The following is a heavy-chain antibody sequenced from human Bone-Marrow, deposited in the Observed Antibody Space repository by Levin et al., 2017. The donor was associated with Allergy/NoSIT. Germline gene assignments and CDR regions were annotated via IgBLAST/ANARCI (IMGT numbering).Heavy chain of an antibody. J-gene: IGHJ3*02. CDR1: GFTFSRYG. CDR3: AKDRGWYGDAFDI. CDR2: LSGSGGNT. D-gene: IGHD6-19*01. V-gene: IGHV3-23*01. Sequence: GESLISCAASGFTFSRYGMSWVRQAPGRGLEWVSALSGSGGNTYYADSVKGRFTISRDNSKNTLFLQMNSLRVEDTAVYYCAKDRGWYGDAFDIWGQGTMVTVSS.